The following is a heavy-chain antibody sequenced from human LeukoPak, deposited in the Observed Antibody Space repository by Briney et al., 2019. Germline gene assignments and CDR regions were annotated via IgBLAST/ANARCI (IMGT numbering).Heavy chain of an antibody. J-gene: IGHJ4*02. CDR2: ISWNSGSI. CDR1: GFTFDDYA. V-gene: IGHV3-9*01. CDR3: ATLGLDY. D-gene: IGHD7-27*01. Sequence: PGRSLRLSCAASGFTFDDYAMHWVRQAPGKGLEWVSGISWNSGSIGYADSVKGRFTISRDNAKNSLYLQMNSLRAEDTALYYCATLGLDYWGQGTLVTVSS.